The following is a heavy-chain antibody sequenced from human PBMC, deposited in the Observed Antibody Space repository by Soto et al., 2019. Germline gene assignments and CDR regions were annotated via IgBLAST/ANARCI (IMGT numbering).Heavy chain of an antibody. D-gene: IGHD6-19*01. CDR3: ARDLLPIGAVAGPEYFQH. J-gene: IGHJ1*01. V-gene: IGHV1-2*04. CDR2: INPNSGGT. CDR1: GYTFTGYY. Sequence: ASVKVSCKASGYTFTGYYMHWVRQAPGQGLEWMGWINPNSGGTNYAQKFQGWVTMTRDTSISTAYMELSRLRSDDTAVYYCARDLLPIGAVAGPEYFQHWGQGTLVTVSS.